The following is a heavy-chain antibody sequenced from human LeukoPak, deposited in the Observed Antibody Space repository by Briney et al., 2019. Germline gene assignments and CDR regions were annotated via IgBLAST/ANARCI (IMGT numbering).Heavy chain of an antibody. D-gene: IGHD3-10*01. CDR2: INHSGST. CDR1: GGSFSGYY. CDR3: ASSRYYGSGSYYYYYYGMDV. J-gene: IGHJ6*02. V-gene: IGHV4-34*01. Sequence: PSETLSLTCAVYGGSFSGYYWSWIRQPPGKGLEWIGEINHSGSTNYNPSLKSRVTISVDTSKNQFSLKLSSVTAADTAVYYCASSRYYGSGSYYYYYYGMDVWGQGTTVTVSS.